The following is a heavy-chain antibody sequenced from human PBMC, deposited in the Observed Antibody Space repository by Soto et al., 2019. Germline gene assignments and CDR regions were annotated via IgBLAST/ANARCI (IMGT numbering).Heavy chain of an antibody. Sequence: GASVKVSCKASGYTSTSYDINWVRQATGQGLEWMGWMNPNSGNTGYAQKFQGRVTMTRNTSISTAYMELSSLRSEDTAVYYCARDLNGTYYYDSSGPKRGDAFDIWGQGTMVTVSS. D-gene: IGHD3-22*01. V-gene: IGHV1-8*01. CDR3: ARDLNGTYYYDSSGPKRGDAFDI. CDR2: MNPNSGNT. J-gene: IGHJ3*02. CDR1: GYTSTSYD.